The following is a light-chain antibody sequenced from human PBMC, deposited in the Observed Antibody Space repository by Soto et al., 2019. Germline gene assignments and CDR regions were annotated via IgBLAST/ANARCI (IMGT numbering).Light chain of an antibody. CDR2: DVT. CDR1: SSDIGGYNS. CDR3: SSYTDRKNLV. J-gene: IGLJ1*01. V-gene: IGLV2-8*01. Sequence: QSVLTQAPSASGSPGPSVTISCTGTSSDIGGYNSVSWYQQHPGKAPKVMIYDVTKRPSGVPDRFSGSKSGNTASLTVSALQAADEADYYCSSYTDRKNLVFGTGTKVTVL.